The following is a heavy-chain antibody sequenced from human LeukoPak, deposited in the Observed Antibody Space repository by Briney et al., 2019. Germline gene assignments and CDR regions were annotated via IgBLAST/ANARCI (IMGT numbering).Heavy chain of an antibody. CDR3: ARRLKIGYAFDI. CDR1: GGSISSYY. Sequence: SETLSLTCTVSGGSISSYYWSWIRQPPGKGLEWIGYIYYSGSTNYNPSLKSRVTISVDTSKNQFSLKLSSVTAADTAVYYCARRLKIGYAFDIWGQGTMVTVSS. CDR2: IYYSGST. J-gene: IGHJ3*02. V-gene: IGHV4-59*01. D-gene: IGHD3-10*01.